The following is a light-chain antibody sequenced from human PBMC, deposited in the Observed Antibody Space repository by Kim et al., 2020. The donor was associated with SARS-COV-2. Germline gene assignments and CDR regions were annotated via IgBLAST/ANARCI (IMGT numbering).Light chain of an antibody. V-gene: IGKV1-33*01. CDR2: DTS. Sequence: GSVGDRVTSTCRASQDIRHFLNWYQQKPGKAPKLLIYDTSFLEAGVPSRFSGSGSGPEFTFTISSLQPEDIATYYCQQYDSLPPTFGGGTKVDIK. CDR3: QQYDSLPPT. CDR1: QDIRHF. J-gene: IGKJ4*01.